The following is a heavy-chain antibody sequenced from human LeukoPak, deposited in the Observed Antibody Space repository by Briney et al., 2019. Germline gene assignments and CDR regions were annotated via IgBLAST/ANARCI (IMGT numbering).Heavy chain of an antibody. D-gene: IGHD3-10*01. Sequence: SETLSLTCALSGGSISSSNWWSWVRQPPGKGLEWIGEIYHSGSTNYNPSLKSRVTISVDKSKNQFSLKLSSVTAADTAVYYCARGVLLWFGELFYYYGMDVWGKGTTVTVSS. CDR3: ARGVLLWFGELFYYYGMDV. CDR2: IYHSGST. V-gene: IGHV4-4*02. CDR1: GGSISSSNW. J-gene: IGHJ6*04.